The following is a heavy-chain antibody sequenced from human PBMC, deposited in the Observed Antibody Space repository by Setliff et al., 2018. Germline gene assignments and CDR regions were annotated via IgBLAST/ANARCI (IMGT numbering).Heavy chain of an antibody. CDR3: ARDDSGSHSY. D-gene: IGHD3-10*01. V-gene: IGHV3-30-3*01. Sequence: GGSLRLSCAASGFTFSSYAMHWVRQAPGKGLEWVAVISYDGSNKYYADSVKGRFTISKDNAKNSLYLQMNSLRAEDTAVYYCARDDSGSHSYWGQGTLVTVSS. CDR2: ISYDGSNK. CDR1: GFTFSSYA. J-gene: IGHJ4*02.